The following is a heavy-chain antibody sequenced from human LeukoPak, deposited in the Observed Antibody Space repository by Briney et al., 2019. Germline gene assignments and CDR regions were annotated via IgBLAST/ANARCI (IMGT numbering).Heavy chain of an antibody. V-gene: IGHV1-3*03. CDR2: INAGNGNT. D-gene: IGHD3-10*01. J-gene: IGHJ6*03. CDR1: GYTFTRYA. Sequence: ASVKVSCKASGYTFTRYAMHWVRQAPGQRLGWMGWINAGNGNTKYSQEFQGRVTITRDTSASTAYMELSSLRSEDMAVYYCARGGSGSYNYYYMDVRGQGTLVTVSS. CDR3: ARGGSGSYNYYYMDV.